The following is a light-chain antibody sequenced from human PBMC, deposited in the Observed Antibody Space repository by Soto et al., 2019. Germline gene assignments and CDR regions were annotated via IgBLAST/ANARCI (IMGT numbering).Light chain of an antibody. CDR3: GTWDSSLSAAV. CDR2: DNN. Sequence: QSALTQPPSVSGSPGQSVTISCTGTSTDFVSYNRVSWYQQPPGTAPKLMIYDNNKRPSGIPDRFSGSKSGTSATLGITGLQTGDEADYYCGTWDSSLSAAVFGGGTQLTVL. V-gene: IGLV1-51*01. J-gene: IGLJ7*01. CDR1: STDFVSYNR.